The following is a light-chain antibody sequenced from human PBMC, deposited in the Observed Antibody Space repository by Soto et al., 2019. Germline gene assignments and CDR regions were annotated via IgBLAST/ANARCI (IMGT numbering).Light chain of an antibody. V-gene: IGLV2-8*01. CDR3: TSYAGSSIPVV. Sequence: QSVLTQPPSASGSPGQSVTISCTGASSDVGKYNFVSWYQQHPGKAPKLRIYDVTERPSGVPDRFSGSKSGNTASLTVSGLQAEDEADYYCTSYAGSSIPVVFGGGTKLTVL. CDR2: DVT. J-gene: IGLJ2*01. CDR1: SSDVGKYNF.